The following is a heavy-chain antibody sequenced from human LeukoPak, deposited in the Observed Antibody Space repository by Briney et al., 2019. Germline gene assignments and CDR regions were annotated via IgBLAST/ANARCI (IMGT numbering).Heavy chain of an antibody. V-gene: IGHV3-23*01. D-gene: IGHD6-13*01. CDR1: GFTFARHA. J-gene: IGHJ4*02. CDR2: ISGGGGST. Sequence: SGGSLRLSCAGSGFTFARHALTWVRQAPGMGLEWVSTISGGGGSTHYADSVKGGFTISRDNSKDTVFLQMNNLRAEDTAIYYCAREGGSCTSNSCSDYFDYWGQGTLVTVSP. CDR3: AREGGSCTSNSCSDYFDY.